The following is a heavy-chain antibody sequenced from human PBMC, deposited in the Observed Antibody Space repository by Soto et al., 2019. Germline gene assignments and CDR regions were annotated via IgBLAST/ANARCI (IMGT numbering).Heavy chain of an antibody. J-gene: IGHJ4*02. CDR3: APRDPAYPQCEY. CDR2: IIPIFGTA. Sequence: QVQLVQSGAEVKTPGSSVKVSCKASGGTFSSYAISWVRQASGQGLEWMGGIIPIFGTANYAQKFQGRVTINADKSTSTAYMELISLRSEDTAVYYRAPRDPAYPQCEYWGQGTLVSVSS. V-gene: IGHV1-69*14. D-gene: IGHD3-16*01. CDR1: GGTFSSYA.